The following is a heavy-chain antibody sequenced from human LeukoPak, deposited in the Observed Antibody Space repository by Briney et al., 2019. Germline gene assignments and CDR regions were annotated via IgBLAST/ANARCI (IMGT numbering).Heavy chain of an antibody. CDR1: GFTFSSYS. Sequence: GGSLRLSCAASGFTFSSYSMNWVRQAPGKGLEWVSSISSSSSYIYYADSVKGRFTISRDNAKNSLYLQMSSLRSEDTAVYYCARGPQTAYYYYYYMDVWGKGTTVTVSS. J-gene: IGHJ6*03. V-gene: IGHV3-21*04. CDR3: ARGPQTAYYYYYYMDV. CDR2: ISSSSSYI. D-gene: IGHD1-14*01.